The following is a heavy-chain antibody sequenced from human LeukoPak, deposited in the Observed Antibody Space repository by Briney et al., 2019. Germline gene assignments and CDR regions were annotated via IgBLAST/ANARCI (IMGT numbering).Heavy chain of an antibody. Sequence: PGGSLRLSCTASGFTFGDYAMSWVRQAPGKGLEWVSAISGSGVTTYYADSVKGRFTISRDNSKHTLYLQMNSLRAEDTAVYYCSKWKAIVLVPAARSPIDYWGQGTLVTVSS. J-gene: IGHJ4*02. CDR1: GFTFGDYA. CDR3: SKWKAIVLVPAARSPIDY. CDR2: ISGSGVTT. D-gene: IGHD2-2*01. V-gene: IGHV3-23*01.